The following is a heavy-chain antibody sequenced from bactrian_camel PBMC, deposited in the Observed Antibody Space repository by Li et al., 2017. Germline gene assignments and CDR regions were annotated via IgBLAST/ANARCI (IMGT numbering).Heavy chain of an antibody. Sequence: VQLVESGGDLVRPGGSLRLSCIASGFQFSDYPMSWVRQAPGKGLEWVSTINSGGGTTYYADSVKGRFTIPRDNAKKTVYLQMNSLKSEDTAVYYCVTGPRESFGYWGQGTQVTVS. J-gene: IGHJ6*01. V-gene: IGHV3S40*01. CDR2: INSGGGTT. CDR3: VTGPRESFGY. CDR1: GFQFSDYP.